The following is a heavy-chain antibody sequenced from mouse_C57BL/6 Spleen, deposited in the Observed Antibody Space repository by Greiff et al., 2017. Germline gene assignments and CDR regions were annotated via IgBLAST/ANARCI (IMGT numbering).Heavy chain of an antibody. Sequence: VQLQQPGAELVRPGSSVKLSCKASGYTFTSYWMHWVKQRPIQGLEWIGNIDPSDSETHYNQKFKDKATLTVDKSSSTAYMQLSSLTSEDSAVYYCARSSLVTTVRGFAYWGQGTLVTVSA. D-gene: IGHD1-1*01. CDR2: IDPSDSET. CDR3: ARSSLVTTVRGFAY. J-gene: IGHJ3*01. CDR1: GYTFTSYW. V-gene: IGHV1-52*01.